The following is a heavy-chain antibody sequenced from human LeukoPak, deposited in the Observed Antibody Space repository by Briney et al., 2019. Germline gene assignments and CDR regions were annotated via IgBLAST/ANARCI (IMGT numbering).Heavy chain of an antibody. CDR1: GYTFTSYD. CDR2: MNPNSGNT. D-gene: IGHD3-3*01. J-gene: IGHJ4*02. V-gene: IGHV1-8*01. Sequence: ASVTVSCKASGYTFTSYDINWVRQATGQGLEWMGWMNPNSGNTGYAQKFQGRVTMTRNTSISTAYMELSSLRSEDTAVYYCARGSDWSGKFDYWGQGTLVTVSS. CDR3: ARGSDWSGKFDY.